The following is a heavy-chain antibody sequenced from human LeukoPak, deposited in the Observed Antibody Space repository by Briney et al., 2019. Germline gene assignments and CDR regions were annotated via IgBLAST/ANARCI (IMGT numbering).Heavy chain of an antibody. D-gene: IGHD3-22*01. CDR1: GFTFSSYW. CDR3: ARGGKFYYDSSGYPGDY. Sequence: GGSLRLSCVASGFTFSSYWMSWVRQAPGKGLEWVANIKQDGSENYYVDSVRGRFTISRDNVKNSLYLQMNSLRAEDTAVYYCARGGKFYYDSSGYPGDYWGQGTLVTVSS. CDR2: IKQDGSEN. J-gene: IGHJ4*02. V-gene: IGHV3-7*01.